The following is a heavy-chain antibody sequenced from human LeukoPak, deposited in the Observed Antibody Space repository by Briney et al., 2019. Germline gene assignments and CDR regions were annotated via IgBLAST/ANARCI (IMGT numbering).Heavy chain of an antibody. D-gene: IGHD6-13*01. CDR2: IYSGGST. J-gene: IGHJ6*02. CDR3: ARDLGAAGNYGMDV. Sequence: GGSLRLSCAASGFTVSSNYMSWVRQAPGKGQEWVSVIYSGGSTYYADSVKGRFTISRDNSKNTLYLQMNSLRAEDTAVYYCARDLGAAGNYGMDVWGQGTTVTVSS. V-gene: IGHV3-66*01. CDR1: GFTVSSNY.